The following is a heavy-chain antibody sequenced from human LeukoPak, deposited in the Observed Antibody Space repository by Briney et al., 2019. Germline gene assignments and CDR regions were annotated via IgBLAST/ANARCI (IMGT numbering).Heavy chain of an antibody. D-gene: IGHD3-16*02. V-gene: IGHV3-7*01. CDR3: ARTTSDYDYVWGSYRPYYFDY. Sequence: GGSLRLSCAASGFTFSSYWMSWVRQAPGKGLEWVASIKQDGSEKYYVDSVKGRFTISRDSAKNSLYLQMNSLRAEDTAVYYCARTTSDYDYVWGSYRPYYFDYWGQGTLVTVSS. CDR2: IKQDGSEK. J-gene: IGHJ4*02. CDR1: GFTFSSYW.